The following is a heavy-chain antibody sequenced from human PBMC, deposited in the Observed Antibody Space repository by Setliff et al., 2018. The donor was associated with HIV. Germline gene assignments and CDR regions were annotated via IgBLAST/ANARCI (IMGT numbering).Heavy chain of an antibody. CDR3: AKGSYSSGRYDNYLDY. CDR2: IYYSGSA. D-gene: IGHD3-22*01. J-gene: IGHJ4*02. V-gene: IGHV4-30-4*08. CDR1: GGSISSGDYF. Sequence: SETLSLTCTVSGGSISSGDYFLSWIRQAPGKGLEWIGCIYYSGSAYYNPSLQSRVTISVDTSKNQVSLKLNSMIAADTAVYYCAKGSYSSGRYDNYLDYWGQGALVTVSS.